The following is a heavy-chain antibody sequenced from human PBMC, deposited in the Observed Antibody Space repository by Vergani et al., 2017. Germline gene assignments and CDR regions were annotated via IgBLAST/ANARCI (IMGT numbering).Heavy chain of an antibody. V-gene: IGHV3-9*01. Sequence: EVRLVESGGRLVQPGRSLRLSCAASGFTFDDYAMHWVRQDPGKGLEWVSGINWNSDSIAYADSVKGRFTISRDNAKNSLYLQMNSLRAEDTALYYCVKDIAASGNYWYFDLWGRGTLVTVSS. CDR2: INWNSDSI. CDR1: GFTFDDYA. D-gene: IGHD6-13*01. J-gene: IGHJ2*01. CDR3: VKDIAASGNYWYFDL.